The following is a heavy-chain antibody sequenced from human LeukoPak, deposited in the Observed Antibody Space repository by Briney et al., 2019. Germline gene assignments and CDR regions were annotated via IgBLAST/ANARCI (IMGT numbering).Heavy chain of an antibody. Sequence: GGSLTLSCAASGFTFSDYYMTWIRQAPGKGLDWISYSSTTSNTKYYADSVKGRFTIARDNAKSTLYLQMSSLRVEDTGVYYCARLWLARRGTPWFDPWGQGTLVTVSS. D-gene: IGHD6-19*01. CDR3: ARLWLARRGTPWFDP. CDR2: SSTTSNTK. J-gene: IGHJ5*02. CDR1: GFTFSDYY. V-gene: IGHV3-11*01.